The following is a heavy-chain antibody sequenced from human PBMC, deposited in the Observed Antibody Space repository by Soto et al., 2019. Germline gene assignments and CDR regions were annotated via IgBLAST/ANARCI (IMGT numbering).Heavy chain of an antibody. J-gene: IGHJ4*02. CDR3: ARVSSSWYKDYFDY. CDR1: GGTFSNYA. Sequence: QVQLVQSGAEVKKPGSSVKVSCKASGGTFSNYAISWVRQAPGQGLEWMGGIIPIFGTTNYAQRFQGRVTITADESARTAYMELSSLRHEDTAVYYCARVSSSWYKDYFDYWGRGTLVTVSS. V-gene: IGHV1-69*12. CDR2: IIPIFGTT. D-gene: IGHD6-13*01.